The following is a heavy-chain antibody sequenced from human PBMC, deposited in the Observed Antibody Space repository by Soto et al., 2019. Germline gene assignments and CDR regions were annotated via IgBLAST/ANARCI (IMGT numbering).Heavy chain of an antibody. Sequence: SETLSLTCTVSGSSISSYYWSWIRQPPGKGLEWIGYLYYKGTTNYNSSLKSRVTCSVDMSTNQFSLKLTSVTAADTALYYCAGIVVVPATKGLAFDIWGQGTMVTVSS. V-gene: IGHV4-59*08. J-gene: IGHJ3*02. CDR3: AGIVVVPATKGLAFDI. D-gene: IGHD2-21*01. CDR1: GSSISSYY. CDR2: LYYKGTT.